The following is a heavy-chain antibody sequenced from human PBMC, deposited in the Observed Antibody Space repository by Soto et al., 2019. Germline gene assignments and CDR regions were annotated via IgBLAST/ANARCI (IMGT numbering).Heavy chain of an antibody. V-gene: IGHV1-69*01. CDR2: IIPIFGTA. CDR1: GGTFSSYA. CDR3: ARDLPELYQPRNWGMDV. D-gene: IGHD2-2*01. J-gene: IGHJ6*02. Sequence: QAQLVQSGAEVKKPGSSVKVSCKASGGTFSSYAISWVRQAPGQGLEWMGGIIPIFGTANYAQKFQGRVTITADESTSTAYMELSSLRSEDTAVYYCARDLPELYQPRNWGMDVWGQGTTVTVSS.